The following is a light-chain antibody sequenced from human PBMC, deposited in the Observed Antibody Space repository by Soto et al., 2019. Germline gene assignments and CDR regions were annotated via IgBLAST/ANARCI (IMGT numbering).Light chain of an antibody. CDR2: RAF. Sequence: EMVLTQSPGTLSLSPGERATLSCRASLSVSSDLAWYRQKPGQAPRLLIYRAFTRATGIPARFSGSGFGTDFTLTISSLQSEDFAVYYCQQYNNWPLTFGGGTKVDIK. V-gene: IGKV3-15*01. CDR1: LSVSSD. CDR3: QQYNNWPLT. J-gene: IGKJ4*01.